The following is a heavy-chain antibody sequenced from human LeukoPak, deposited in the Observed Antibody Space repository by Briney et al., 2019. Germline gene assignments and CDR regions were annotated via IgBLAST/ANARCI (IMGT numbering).Heavy chain of an antibody. CDR1: GGSFSGYY. Sequence: SETLSLTCAVYGGSFSGYYWSWIRQPPGKGLEWIGEINHSGSTNYNPSLKSRVTISVDTSKNQFSLKLSSVTAADTAVYYCARDRQTAFWSGYGMDVWGQGTTVTVSS. D-gene: IGHD3-3*01. J-gene: IGHJ6*02. CDR2: INHSGST. V-gene: IGHV4-34*01. CDR3: ARDRQTAFWSGYGMDV.